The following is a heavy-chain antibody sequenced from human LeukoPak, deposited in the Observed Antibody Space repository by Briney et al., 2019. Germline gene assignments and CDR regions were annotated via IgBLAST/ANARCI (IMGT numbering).Heavy chain of an antibody. CDR2: ISYDGSNK. CDR3: ARDQADSSLDY. Sequence: GGSLRLSCAASGFTFSSYGMHWVRQAPGKGLEWVAVISYDGSNKYYADSVKGRFTISRDNSKNTLYLQMNSLRAEDTAVYYCARDQADSSLDYWGQGTLVTVSS. J-gene: IGHJ4*02. D-gene: IGHD6-13*01. V-gene: IGHV3-30*03. CDR1: GFTFSSYG.